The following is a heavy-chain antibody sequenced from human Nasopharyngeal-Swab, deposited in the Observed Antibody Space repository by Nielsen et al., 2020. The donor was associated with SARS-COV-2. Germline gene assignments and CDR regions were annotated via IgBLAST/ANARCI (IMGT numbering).Heavy chain of an antibody. D-gene: IGHD1-26*01. CDR3: ARDRVGAHYYYYGMDV. J-gene: IGHJ6*02. V-gene: IGHV3-21*01. CDR2: ISSSSSYI. CDR1: GFTFSSYS. Sequence: GESLKISCAASGFTFSSYSMNWVRQAPGKGLEWVSSISSSSSYIYYADSVKGRFTISRDNAKNSLYLQMNSLRAEDTAVYYCARDRVGAHYYYYGMDVWGQGTLVTVSS.